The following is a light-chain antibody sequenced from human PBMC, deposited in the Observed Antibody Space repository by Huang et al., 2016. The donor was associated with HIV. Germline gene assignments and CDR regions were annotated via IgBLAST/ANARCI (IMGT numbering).Light chain of an antibody. J-gene: IGKJ5*01. Sequence: EIVLTQSPDTLSLSPGERATLSCRASQDVSSFLAWYQQKPGQAPRLLIYAASNRATGSPARFSGTGSGTDFTLTISSLEPEDFAVYYCQQRVNWPPAITFGQGTRLEIK. CDR3: QQRVNWPPAIT. CDR1: QDVSSF. CDR2: AAS. V-gene: IGKV3-11*01.